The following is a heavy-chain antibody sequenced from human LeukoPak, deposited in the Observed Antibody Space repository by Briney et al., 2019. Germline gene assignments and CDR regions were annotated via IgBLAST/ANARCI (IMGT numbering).Heavy chain of an antibody. Sequence: SETLSLTCSVSGGSITSSSYYWVWIRQPPGRGLEWIGSIYNPSLKSRLTMSIDTSKNQFSLRLSSVTAADTALYYCARTATEIDYYYYMDVWGKGTTVTVSS. D-gene: IGHD4-17*01. CDR2: IY. CDR3: ARTATEIDYYYYMDV. J-gene: IGHJ6*03. CDR1: GGSITSSSYY. V-gene: IGHV4-39*07.